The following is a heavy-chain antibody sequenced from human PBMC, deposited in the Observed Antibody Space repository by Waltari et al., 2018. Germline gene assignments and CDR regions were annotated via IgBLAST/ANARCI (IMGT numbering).Heavy chain of an antibody. J-gene: IGHJ4*02. V-gene: IGHV4-39*01. CDR2: IYYSGST. CDR1: GGSISSSSYY. Sequence: QLQLQESGPGLVKPSETLSLTCTVSGGSISSSSYYWGWIRQPPGKGLEWIGSIYYSGSTYYNPSRKSRVTSAVDTATNQFSLKLSSVTAADTAVYYCASRLKEGMSAIPPDYWGQGTLVTVSS. D-gene: IGHD2-21*01. CDR3: ASRLKEGMSAIPPDY.